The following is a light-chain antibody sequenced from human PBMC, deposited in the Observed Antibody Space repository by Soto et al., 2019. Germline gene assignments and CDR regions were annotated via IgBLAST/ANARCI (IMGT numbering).Light chain of an antibody. CDR1: QSISSW. V-gene: IGKV1-5*03. CDR3: QQFHSFSPT. J-gene: IGKJ1*01. CDR2: KAS. Sequence: DIQMTHSPSTLSASVGDRGTITCRASQSISSWLAWYRQKPGKAPKLLIYKASSLESGVPSRFSGSGSGTEFTLTISSLQPDDFATYYCQQFHSFSPTFGQGTKVDI.